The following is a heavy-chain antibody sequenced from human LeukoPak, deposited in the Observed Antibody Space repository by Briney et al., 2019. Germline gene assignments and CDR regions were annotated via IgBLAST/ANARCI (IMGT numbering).Heavy chain of an antibody. CDR3: ARRSSGWNYWYFDL. Sequence: SETLSLTCTVSGGSISSYYWSWIRQPPGKGLEWIGYIYYSGSTNYNPSLKSRVTISVDTSKSQFSLKLSSVTAADTAVYYCARRSSGWNYWYFDLWGRGTLVTVSS. J-gene: IGHJ2*01. CDR1: GGSISSYY. CDR2: IYYSGST. V-gene: IGHV4-59*08. D-gene: IGHD6-19*01.